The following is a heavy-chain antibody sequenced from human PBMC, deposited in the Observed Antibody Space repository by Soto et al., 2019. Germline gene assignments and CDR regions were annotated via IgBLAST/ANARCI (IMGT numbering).Heavy chain of an antibody. Sequence: QVQLQESGPGLVKPSETLSLTCTVSGGSISSYYWSWIRQPPGKGLEWIGYIYYSGSTNYNPSLKGRVTISVDTYKNLFSLKLSSVTAADTAVYYCASLVGITMVRLPPYYFDYWGQGTLVTVSS. V-gene: IGHV4-59*08. D-gene: IGHD3-10*01. J-gene: IGHJ4*02. CDR1: GGSISSYY. CDR2: IYYSGST. CDR3: ASLVGITMVRLPPYYFDY.